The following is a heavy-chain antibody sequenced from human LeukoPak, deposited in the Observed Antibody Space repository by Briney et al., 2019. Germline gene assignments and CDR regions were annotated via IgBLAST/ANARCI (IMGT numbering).Heavy chain of an antibody. CDR3: IVFGDSNH. D-gene: IGHD4-17*01. V-gene: IGHV3-53*01. Sequence: GGSLRLSCAASGFTFSGYAMHWVRQAPGKGLEWVSAIHTSGDTCYADSVKGRFTISRDTSKNTLYLQINSLRVEDTAVYYCIVFGDSNHWGQGTLVTVSS. J-gene: IGHJ5*02. CDR2: IHTSGDT. CDR1: GFTFSGYA.